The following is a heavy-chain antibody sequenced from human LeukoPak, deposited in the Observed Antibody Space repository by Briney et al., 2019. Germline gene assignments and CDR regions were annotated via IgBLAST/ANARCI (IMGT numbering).Heavy chain of an antibody. J-gene: IGHJ4*02. D-gene: IGHD6-19*01. Sequence: GGSLRLSCAASGFTFSSYAMSCVRQAPGKGLEWVSISSNSGSSTHYAGSVKGRFTISRDNSKDMLYLQMSSLRVEGTAVYYCAKSRATGWYVNEYWGQGTLVTVSS. CDR3: AKSRATGWYVNEY. V-gene: IGHV3-23*01. CDR1: GFTFSSYA. CDR2: SSNSGSST.